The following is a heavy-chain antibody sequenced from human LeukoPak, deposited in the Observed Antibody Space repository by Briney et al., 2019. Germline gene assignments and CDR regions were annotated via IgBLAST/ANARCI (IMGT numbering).Heavy chain of an antibody. D-gene: IGHD4-23*01. Sequence: GGSLRLSCAASGFTFSRFAMSWVRQAPGKGLEWVSAISDSAGTTNYADSVKGRFSISRDNSKNTLYLQMNSLRAEDTAVYYCARPVYGGSRLGYWGQGTLVTVSS. CDR3: ARPVYGGSRLGY. J-gene: IGHJ4*02. CDR1: GFTFSRFA. V-gene: IGHV3-23*01. CDR2: ISDSAGTT.